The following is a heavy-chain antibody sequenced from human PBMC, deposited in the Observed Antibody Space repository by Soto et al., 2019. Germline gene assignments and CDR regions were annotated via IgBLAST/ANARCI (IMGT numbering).Heavy chain of an antibody. J-gene: IGHJ3*02. D-gene: IGHD2-2*01. Sequence: AAPVKVSCKGSVYSFSSYVISCVRQAPGQGLEWMGWISAYNGNTNYAQKLQGRVTMTTDTSTSTAYMELRSLRSDDTAVYYCARDIVVVPAASFDIWGQGTMVTVSS. CDR2: ISAYNGNT. CDR1: VYSFSSYV. CDR3: ARDIVVVPAASFDI. V-gene: IGHV1-18*01.